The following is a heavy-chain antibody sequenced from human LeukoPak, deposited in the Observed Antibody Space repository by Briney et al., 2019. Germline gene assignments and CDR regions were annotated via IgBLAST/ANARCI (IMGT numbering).Heavy chain of an antibody. J-gene: IGHJ4*02. CDR1: EFPFSSCA. Sequence: RGGSLSLSCAASEFPFSSCAMSWVRQAPGEGLEWVSVISGSGGSTYYADSVKGRFTISRDNSKNTLYLQMNSLRAEDTAVYYCAKARGRDGYKDELDYWGQGTLVTVSS. CDR2: ISGSGGST. D-gene: IGHD5-24*01. V-gene: IGHV3-23*01. CDR3: AKARGRDGYKDELDY.